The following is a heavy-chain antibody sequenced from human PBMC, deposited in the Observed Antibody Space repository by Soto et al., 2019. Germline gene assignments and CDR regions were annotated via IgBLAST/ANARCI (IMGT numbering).Heavy chain of an antibody. D-gene: IGHD6-13*01. J-gene: IGHJ5*02. CDR2: IIPIFGTA. Sequence: QVQLVQSGAEVKKPGSSVKVSCKASGGTFSSYAISWVRQAPGQGLEWMGGIIPIFGTANYAQKFQGRVTITADKSTSTANMELSSLRSEDTAVYYCARGIGQQLVNGQWFDPWGQGTLVTVSS. CDR3: ARGIGQQLVNGQWFDP. CDR1: GGTFSSYA. V-gene: IGHV1-69*06.